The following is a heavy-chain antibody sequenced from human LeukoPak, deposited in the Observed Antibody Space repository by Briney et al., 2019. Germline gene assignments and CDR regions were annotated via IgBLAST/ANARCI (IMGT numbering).Heavy chain of an antibody. J-gene: IGHJ4*02. CDR2: INSDGSST. Sequence: PGGSLRLSCAASGFTFSSYWMHWVRQAPGKGLVWVSRINSDGSSTSYADSVKGRFTISRDNAKSTLYLQINSLRAEDTAVYYCARVGAYCGGDCYIFDYWGQGTLVTVSS. V-gene: IGHV3-74*01. CDR1: GFTFSSYW. CDR3: ARVGAYCGGDCYIFDY. D-gene: IGHD2-21*02.